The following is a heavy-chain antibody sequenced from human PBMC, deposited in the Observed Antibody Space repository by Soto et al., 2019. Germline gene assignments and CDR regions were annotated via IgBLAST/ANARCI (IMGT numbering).Heavy chain of an antibody. CDR3: ARDQDDCSSTSCYTNWFDP. Sequence: SVKVSCKASGGTFSSYAISWVRQAPGQGLEWMGGIIPIFGTANYAQKFQGRVTITADESTSTAYMELSSLRSDDTAVYYCARDQDDCSSTSCYTNWFDPWGQGTLGTVSS. CDR2: IIPIFGTA. V-gene: IGHV1-69*13. CDR1: GGTFSSYA. J-gene: IGHJ5*02. D-gene: IGHD2-2*02.